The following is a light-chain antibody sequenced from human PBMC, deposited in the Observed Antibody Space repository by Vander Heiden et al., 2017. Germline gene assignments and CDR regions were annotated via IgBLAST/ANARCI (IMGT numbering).Light chain of an antibody. Sequence: QSALNQPHSASGSPGQSVTISCAGTSGHIGAYNTVSWLQNHPGTAPKLVIYDVDKRPSGVPGRFSASKSGNTAALTVSGLQDDDEADYCCTSYAGNNNLVFGGGTTLTV. CDR2: DVD. J-gene: IGLJ2*01. CDR1: SGHIGAYNT. V-gene: IGLV2-8*01. CDR3: TSYAGNNNLV.